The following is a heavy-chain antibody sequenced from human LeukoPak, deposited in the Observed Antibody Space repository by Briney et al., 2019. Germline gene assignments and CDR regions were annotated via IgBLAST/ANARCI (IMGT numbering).Heavy chain of an antibody. J-gene: IGHJ4*02. D-gene: IGHD6-19*01. CDR3: ASRQDLGWHYDN. CDR1: GFTFISYA. V-gene: IGHV3-23*01. Sequence: GGSLRLSCAASGFTFISYAMSWVRQAPGKGLEWVSGFSGGGGTTYYADSVKGRFTISRDNSKNTLYLQMNSLRAEDTAVYYCASRQDLGWHYDNWGQGTLVTVSS. CDR2: FSGGGGTT.